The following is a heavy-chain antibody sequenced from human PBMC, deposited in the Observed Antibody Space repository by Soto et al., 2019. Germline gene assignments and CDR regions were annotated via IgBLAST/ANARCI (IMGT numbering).Heavy chain of an antibody. Sequence: ASVKVSCKASGYTFTSYGISWVRQAPGQGLEWMGWISAYNGNTNYAQKLQGRVTMTTDTSTSTAYMELRSLRSDDTAVYYCARKGAGYCSGGSCYSGLNWFDPWGQGTLVTVSS. V-gene: IGHV1-18*01. D-gene: IGHD2-15*01. CDR2: ISAYNGNT. CDR1: GYTFTSYG. J-gene: IGHJ5*02. CDR3: ARKGAGYCSGGSCYSGLNWFDP.